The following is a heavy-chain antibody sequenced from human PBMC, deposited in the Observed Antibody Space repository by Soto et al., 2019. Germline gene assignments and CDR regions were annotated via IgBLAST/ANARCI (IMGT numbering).Heavy chain of an antibody. V-gene: IGHV3-49*04. CDR2: IRSKAYDGTT. D-gene: IGHD3-22*01. CDR3: ARVASNLYESSGHPDY. CDR1: GFTLGDYA. Sequence: TGGSLRLSCTASGFTLGDYALTWVRQAPGQGLEWVGLIRSKAYDGTTQYAASVRDRFTISRDGSKSIAYLQMNNLRIEDAGVYYCARVASNLYESSGHPDYWGQGTLVTVSS. J-gene: IGHJ4*02.